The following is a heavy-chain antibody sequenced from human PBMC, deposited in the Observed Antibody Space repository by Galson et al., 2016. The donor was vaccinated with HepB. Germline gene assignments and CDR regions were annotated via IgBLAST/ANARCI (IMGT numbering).Heavy chain of an antibody. CDR3: ARAARLYGVLRTHGLDA. D-gene: IGHD2-8*01. CDR2: TYFTSRWYT. Sequence: CAISGDSVSSSYAAWNWIRQSPSRGLEWLGRTYFTSRWYTDHVESVKGRIDISPDTSKNQFSLLVNSVTPEDTAVYYCARAARLYGVLRTHGLDAWGQGTTVTVSS. J-gene: IGHJ6*02. CDR1: GDSVSSSYAA. V-gene: IGHV6-1*01.